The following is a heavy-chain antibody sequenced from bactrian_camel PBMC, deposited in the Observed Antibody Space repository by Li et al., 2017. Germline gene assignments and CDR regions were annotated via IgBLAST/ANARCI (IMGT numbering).Heavy chain of an antibody. V-gene: IGHV3S40*01. Sequence: VQLVESGGGLVQPGKSLRLSCSVSGFTFSDYAMTWVRQGPGKGLDWVSSITNGHGGGTDYADSVKGRFTISRDNAKNTLYLQLNDLKTEDTAMYYCTNEVEVHNEYEHNGWGQGTQVTV. CDR3: TNEVEVHNEYEHNG. J-gene: IGHJ4*01. CDR2: ITNGHGGGT. CDR1: GFTFSDYA. D-gene: IGHD4*01.